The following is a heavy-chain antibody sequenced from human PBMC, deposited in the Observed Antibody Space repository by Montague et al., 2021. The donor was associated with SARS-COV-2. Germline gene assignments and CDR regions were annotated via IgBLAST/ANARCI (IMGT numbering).Heavy chain of an antibody. V-gene: IGHV4-34*01. CDR1: GGSFSGYY. CDR3: ARGALTGGNYEVWGGYYTSPLEY. J-gene: IGHJ4*02. Sequence: SETLSLTCAVYGGSFSGYYWSWIRQPPGKGLEWIGEVKDSGSTNYIPFLKSRVAISVDTSKNQFSLKLRSVTAAATAVYFCARGALTGGNYEVWGGYYTSPLEYWGQGNMVTVSS. D-gene: IGHD3-3*01. CDR2: VKDSGST.